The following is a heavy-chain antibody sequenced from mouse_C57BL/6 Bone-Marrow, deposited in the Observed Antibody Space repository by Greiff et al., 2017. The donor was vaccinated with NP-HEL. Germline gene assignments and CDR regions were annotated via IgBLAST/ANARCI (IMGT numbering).Heavy chain of an antibody. CDR1: GYSITSDY. D-gene: IGHD4-1*01. J-gene: IGHJ4*01. Sequence: EVKLEESGPGLAKPSQTLSLTCSVTGYSITSDYWNWIRKFPGNKLEYMGYISYSGSTYYNPSLKSRISITRDTSKNQYYLQLNSVTTEDTATYYCARLAPLNWYYYAMDYWGQGTSVTVSS. V-gene: IGHV3-8*01. CDR2: ISYSGST. CDR3: ARLAPLNWYYYAMDY.